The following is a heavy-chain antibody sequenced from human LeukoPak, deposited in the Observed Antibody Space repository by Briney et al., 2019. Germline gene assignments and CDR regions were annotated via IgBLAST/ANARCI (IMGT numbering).Heavy chain of an antibody. CDR1: GYMLSNHW. D-gene: IGHD1-7*01. J-gene: IGHJ3*02. CDR2: IKQDGCQK. V-gene: IGHV3-7*05. CDR3: ARDNYWAFDI. Sequence: GGSLRLSCAASGYMLSNHWMSWVRQAPGKGLEWVANIKQDGCQKNYVDSVKGRFTISRDNAKNSLCLEMNSLRADDTAVYYCARDNYWAFDIWGQGTMVTVSP.